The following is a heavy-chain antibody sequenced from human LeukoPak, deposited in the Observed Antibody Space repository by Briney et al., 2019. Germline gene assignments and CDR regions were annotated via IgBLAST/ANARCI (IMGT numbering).Heavy chain of an antibody. CDR1: GYSFTSYW. CDR3: ARQGAAAGESVDFYYYMDV. CDR2: IYPGDSDT. V-gene: IGHV5-51*01. D-gene: IGHD6-13*01. J-gene: IGHJ6*03. Sequence: GESLKISCKGSGYSFTSYWIGWVRQMPGKGLEWMGIIYPGDSDTRYSPSFQGRVTISTVKSIGTAYLQWSSLKASDTAIYFCARQGAAAGESVDFYYYMDVWGKGTTVTVSS.